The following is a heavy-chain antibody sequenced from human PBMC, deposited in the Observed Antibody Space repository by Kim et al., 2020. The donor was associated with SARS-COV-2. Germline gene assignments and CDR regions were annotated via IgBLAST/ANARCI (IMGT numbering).Heavy chain of an antibody. CDR3: ARLELVHRGADAFDI. CDR1: GFTFSSYA. V-gene: IGHV3-23*01. Sequence: GGSLRLSCAASGFTFSSYAMSWVRQAPGKGLEWVSAISGSGGSTYYADSVKGRFTISRDNSKNTLYLQMNSLRAEDTAVYYCARLELVHRGADAFDIWGQGTMVTVSS. D-gene: IGHD6-13*01. J-gene: IGHJ3*02. CDR2: ISGSGGST.